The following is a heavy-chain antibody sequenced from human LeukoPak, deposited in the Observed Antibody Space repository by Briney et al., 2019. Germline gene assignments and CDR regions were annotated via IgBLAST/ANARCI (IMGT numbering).Heavy chain of an antibody. CDR3: AKDPYMDV. Sequence: GGSLRLTCAASGFSFADATMHWVRQVPGKGLEWVSGINWNSGTMGYADSVKGRFTVSRDNAKNSLYLQMNSLKTEDTALYYCAKDPYMDVWGKGTTVTVSS. CDR1: GFSFADAT. CDR2: INWNSGTM. V-gene: IGHV3-9*01. J-gene: IGHJ6*03.